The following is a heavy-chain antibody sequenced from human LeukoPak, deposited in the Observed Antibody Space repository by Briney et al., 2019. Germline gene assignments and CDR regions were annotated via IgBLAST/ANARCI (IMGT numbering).Heavy chain of an antibody. Sequence: PGESLKISCKGSGYSFTTSWIGWVRQMPGKGLEWMGIIYPGDSDTRYSPSFQGQVTISVDKSISTAYLQWSSLKASDTAIYYCATARFCSGGACYAEHWGQGTLVTVSS. D-gene: IGHD2-15*01. CDR3: ATARFCSGGACYAEH. V-gene: IGHV5-51*01. CDR2: IYPGDSDT. CDR1: GYSFTTSW. J-gene: IGHJ4*02.